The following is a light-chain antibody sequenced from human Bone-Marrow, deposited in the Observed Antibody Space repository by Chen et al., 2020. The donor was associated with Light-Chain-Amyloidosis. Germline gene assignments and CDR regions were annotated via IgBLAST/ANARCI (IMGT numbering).Light chain of an antibody. J-gene: IGLJ1*01. V-gene: IGLV2-14*01. CDR3: SSYTITNTLV. CDR1: SSDVGGDNH. CDR2: EVT. Sequence: QSALTQPASVSGSPGQSITISCTGPSSDVGGDNHVSWYQQHTDKAPKLMIYEVTNRPSWVPDRFSGSKSDNTASLTISGLQTEDEADYFCSSYTITNTLVFGSGTRVTVL.